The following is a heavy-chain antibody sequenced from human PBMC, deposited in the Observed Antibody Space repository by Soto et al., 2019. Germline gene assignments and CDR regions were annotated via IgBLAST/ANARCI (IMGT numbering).Heavy chain of an antibody. D-gene: IGHD1-1*01. CDR1: GYSFTSYW. Sequence: PGESLKISCKGSGYSFTSYWIGWVRQMPGKGLEWMGIIYPGDSDTRYSPSFQGQVTISADKSISTAYLQWSSLKASDTAMYYCARLSHGSPTQGHLYYYYYGMDVWGQGTTVTVSS. J-gene: IGHJ6*02. V-gene: IGHV5-51*01. CDR2: IYPGDSDT. CDR3: ARLSHGSPTQGHLYYYYYGMDV.